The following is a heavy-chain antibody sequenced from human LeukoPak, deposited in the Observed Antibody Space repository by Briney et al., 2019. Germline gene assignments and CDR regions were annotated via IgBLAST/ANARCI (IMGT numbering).Heavy chain of an antibody. CDR1: GGTFSSYA. D-gene: IGHD3-16*01. CDR2: IIPIFGTA. J-gene: IGHJ4*02. Sequence: SVKVSCKASGGTFSSYAISWVRQAPGQGLEWMGRIIPIFGTANYAQKFQGRVTITTDESTSTAYMELSSLRSEDTAVCYCVVGGITTPLGYWGQGTLVTVSS. CDR3: VVGGITTPLGY. V-gene: IGHV1-69*05.